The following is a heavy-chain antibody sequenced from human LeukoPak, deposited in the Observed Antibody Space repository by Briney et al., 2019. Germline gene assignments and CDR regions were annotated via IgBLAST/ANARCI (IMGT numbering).Heavy chain of an antibody. V-gene: IGHV3-23*01. Sequence: GGSLRLSCAASGFTFSSYAMSWVRQAPGKGLEWVSAISGSGGSTYYADSVKGRFTISRDNSKNTLYLQMNSLIGQDTALYYCAKCRYSSGLYFDYWGQGTLVTVSS. CDR1: GFTFSSYA. CDR3: AKCRYSSGLYFDY. CDR2: ISGSGGST. J-gene: IGHJ4*02. D-gene: IGHD5-18*01.